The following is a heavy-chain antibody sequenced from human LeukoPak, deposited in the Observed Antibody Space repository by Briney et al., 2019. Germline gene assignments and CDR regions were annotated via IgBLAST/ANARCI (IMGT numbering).Heavy chain of an antibody. J-gene: IGHJ4*02. V-gene: IGHV3-53*01. CDR2: IYDGGST. D-gene: IGHD3-10*01. CDR1: GLTVSGIY. Sequence: GGSLRLSCAASGLTVSGIYISWVRLAPGKGLEWVSVIYDGGSTYYADSVKGRLTISRDNSKNSLYLQMNSLRAEDTAVYYCARGGGATWGYWGQGTLVTVSS. CDR3: ARGGGATWGY.